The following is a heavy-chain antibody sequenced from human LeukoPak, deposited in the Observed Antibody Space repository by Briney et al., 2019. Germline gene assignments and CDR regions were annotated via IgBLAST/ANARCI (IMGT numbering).Heavy chain of an antibody. CDR3: ARDLPTVTSRYDAFDI. J-gene: IGHJ3*02. CDR1: GGSISSSNW. Sequence: SGTLSLTCAVSGGSISSSNWWSWFLQPPGEGLVWIGEIYHSGSTYYNPSLKSRVTISVDTSKNQFSLKLSSVTAADTAVYYCARDLPTVTSRYDAFDIWGQGTMVTVSS. CDR2: IYHSGST. D-gene: IGHD4-17*01. V-gene: IGHV4-4*02.